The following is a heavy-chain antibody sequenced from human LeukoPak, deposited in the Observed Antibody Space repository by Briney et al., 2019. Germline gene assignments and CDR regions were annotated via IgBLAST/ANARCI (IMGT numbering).Heavy chain of an antibody. Sequence: PSETLSLTCTVSGGSINNYYWSWIRQPPGKGLEWIGYIIYSGSTNYNPSLKSRVTISVDTSKNHFSLKLSSVTAADTAVYYCARYTAMVFDPWGQGTLVTVSS. CDR2: IIYSGST. D-gene: IGHD5-18*01. CDR1: GGSINNYY. V-gene: IGHV4-59*01. J-gene: IGHJ5*02. CDR3: ARYTAMVFDP.